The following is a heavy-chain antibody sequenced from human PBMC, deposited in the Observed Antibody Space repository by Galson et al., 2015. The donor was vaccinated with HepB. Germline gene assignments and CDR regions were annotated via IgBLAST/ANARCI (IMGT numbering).Heavy chain of an antibody. V-gene: IGHV1-18*01. Sequence: SVKVSCKASGYTFSSYSITWVRQAPGQGLEWMAWISPYNRETHFARKFQGRVTLTTDTFTSTAYMELRSLRSDDTAVYYCARGAFVEVVDGTQNNWFDPWGQGTLVTVSS. CDR2: ISPYNRET. CDR1: GYTFSSYS. D-gene: IGHD2-15*01. CDR3: ARGAFVEVVDGTQNNWFDP. J-gene: IGHJ5*02.